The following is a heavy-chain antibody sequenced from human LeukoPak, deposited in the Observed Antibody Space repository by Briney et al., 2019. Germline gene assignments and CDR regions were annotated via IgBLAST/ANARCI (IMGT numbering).Heavy chain of an antibody. CDR3: ARGAAGSNELVAVHPYNWFDP. J-gene: IGHJ5*02. D-gene: IGHD6-6*01. CDR2: ISAYNGDT. Sequence: ASVKVSCKASGYTFTSYGISWVRQAPGQGPEWMGWISAYNGDTNYAQKLQGRVTMTTDPSTSTAYMELRSPRSDDTAVYYCARGAAGSNELVAVHPYNWFDPWGEGNLVTVSS. CDR1: GYTFTSYG. V-gene: IGHV1-18*01.